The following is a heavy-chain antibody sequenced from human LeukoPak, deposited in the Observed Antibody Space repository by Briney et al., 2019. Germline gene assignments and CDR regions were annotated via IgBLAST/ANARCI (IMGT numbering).Heavy chain of an antibody. CDR3: ARTAILAAAGLFVDRFDY. Sequence: ASVKVSCKASGYTFTSYGISWVRQAPGQGLEWMGWISAYNGNTNYAQKLQGRVTMTTDTSTSTAYMELRSLRSDDTAVYYCARTAILAAAGLFVDRFDYWGQGTLVTVSS. V-gene: IGHV1-18*01. J-gene: IGHJ4*02. CDR1: GYTFTSYG. CDR2: ISAYNGNT. D-gene: IGHD6-13*01.